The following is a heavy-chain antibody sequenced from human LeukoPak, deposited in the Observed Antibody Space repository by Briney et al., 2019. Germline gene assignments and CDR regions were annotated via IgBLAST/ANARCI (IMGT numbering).Heavy chain of an antibody. J-gene: IGHJ4*02. CDR2: IYHGGST. V-gene: IGHV4-4*02. Sequence: PSETLSLTCAVSGDSISSSNWWSWVRQPPGKGLEWIGEIYHGGSTDYNPSLKSQVTISLDKSKNQFSLELISVTAADTAVYYCARLYNIFDYWGQGILVAVSS. CDR1: GDSISSSNW. CDR3: ARLYNIFDY. D-gene: IGHD1-14*01.